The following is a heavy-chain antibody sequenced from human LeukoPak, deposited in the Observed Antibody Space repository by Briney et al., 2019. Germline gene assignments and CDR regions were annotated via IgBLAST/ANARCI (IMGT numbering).Heavy chain of an antibody. Sequence: SETLSLTCTVSGGSIRSYYWSWIRQPPGKGLEWIGHIYSSGSTNYNPSLKSRVTLSVDMSKNQFSLKLSSVTAADTAVYYCAAGRGSPLFYGMDVWGQGTTVTVSS. CDR1: GGSIRSYY. J-gene: IGHJ6*02. D-gene: IGHD1-26*01. V-gene: IGHV4-59*01. CDR2: IYSSGST. CDR3: AAGRGSPLFYGMDV.